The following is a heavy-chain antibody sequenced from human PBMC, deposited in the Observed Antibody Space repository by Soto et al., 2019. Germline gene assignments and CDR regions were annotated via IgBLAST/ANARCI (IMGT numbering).Heavy chain of an antibody. CDR2: INSDGSST. J-gene: IGHJ6*02. Sequence: QPGGSLRLSCAASGFTFSSYWMHWVRQAPGKGLVWVSRINSDGSSTSYADSVKGRFTISRDNAKNTLYLQMNSLRAEDTAVYYCARDQPTGYFMGVYYYGMDVWGQGTTVTVSS. CDR1: GFTFSSYW. V-gene: IGHV3-74*01. D-gene: IGHD3-9*01. CDR3: ARDQPTGYFMGVYYYGMDV.